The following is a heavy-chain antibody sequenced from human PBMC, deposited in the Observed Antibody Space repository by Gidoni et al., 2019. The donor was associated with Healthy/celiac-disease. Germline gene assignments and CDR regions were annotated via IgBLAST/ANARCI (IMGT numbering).Heavy chain of an antibody. CDR2: IIPILGTA. D-gene: IGHD3-10*01. CDR3: AGDIVGRRITMVQGVIPGEYYYYYGMDV. Sequence: QVQLVQSGAEVKKPGSSVKVSCKASGGTFSSHAISWVRQAPGHGLEWMGGIIPILGTASDAEMWEGGVTITADASTGVAGMELSSLRCEDTAVYYCAGDIVGRRITMVQGVIPGEYYYYYGMDVWGQGTTVTVSS. J-gene: IGHJ6*01. V-gene: IGHV1-69*01. CDR1: GGTFSSHA.